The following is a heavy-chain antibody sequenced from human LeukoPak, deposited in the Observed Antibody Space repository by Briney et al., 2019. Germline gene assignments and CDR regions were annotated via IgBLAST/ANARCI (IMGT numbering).Heavy chain of an antibody. J-gene: IGHJ4*02. V-gene: IGHV3-7*01. Sequence: PGGSLRLSCAASGFTFTTYWMTWVRQAPGKGLEWVANINQDGTEKYYVDSVKGRFTISRDNAKKSLYLQMNSLGAEDTAVYYCARHLSGITGYTYGRGIDYWGQGTLLTVSS. CDR3: ARHLSGITGYTYGRGIDY. CDR1: GFTFTTYW. CDR2: INQDGTEK. D-gene: IGHD5-18*01.